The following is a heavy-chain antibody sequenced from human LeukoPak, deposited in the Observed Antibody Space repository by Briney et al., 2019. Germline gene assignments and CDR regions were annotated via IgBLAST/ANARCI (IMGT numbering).Heavy chain of an antibody. CDR1: GYTFTNYG. J-gene: IGHJ5*02. V-gene: IGHV1-18*01. CDR3: ARGDYGDYGEDSNWFAP. D-gene: IGHD4-17*01. Sequence: GASVKVSCKASGYTFTNYGISWVRQAPGQGLEWMGWISAYNGNTNYAQKLQGRVTMTTDTSTSTAYMELSRLRSDDTAGYYCARGDYGDYGEDSNWFAPWGQGTLVTVSS. CDR2: ISAYNGNT.